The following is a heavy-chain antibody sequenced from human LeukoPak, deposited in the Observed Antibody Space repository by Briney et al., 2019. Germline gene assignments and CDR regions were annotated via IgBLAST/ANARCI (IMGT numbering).Heavy chain of an antibody. Sequence: GGSLRLSRAASGFTFSNYGMHRGRQAPGQGLEWVAVISHDGSNKYYADSLKGQFTISRDNSKNTLYLQMNSLRAEDTAVYYCMGFNWFDPWGQGTLVTVSS. V-gene: IGHV3-30*03. CDR1: GFTFSNYG. CDR2: ISHDGSNK. J-gene: IGHJ5*02. CDR3: MGFNWFDP.